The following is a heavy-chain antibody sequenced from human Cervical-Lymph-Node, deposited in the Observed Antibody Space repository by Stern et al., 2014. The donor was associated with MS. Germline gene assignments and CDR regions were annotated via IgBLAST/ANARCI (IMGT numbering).Heavy chain of an antibody. D-gene: IGHD4-17*01. CDR3: ARARVGDYARSPHLDS. V-gene: IGHV3-21*01. CDR2: ISNDSTHT. J-gene: IGHJ4*02. Sequence: EVQLVESGGGLVKPGESLRLSCDASGFTFSHYSINWVRQAPGKGLAWISSISNDSTHTYYAASVEGRFPISRDSAKDSVSLHMVSLRAEDTAVYYCARARVGDYARSPHLDSWGQGTLVTVSS. CDR1: GFTFSHYS.